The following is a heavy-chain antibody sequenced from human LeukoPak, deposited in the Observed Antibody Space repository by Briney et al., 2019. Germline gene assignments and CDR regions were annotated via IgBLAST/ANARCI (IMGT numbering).Heavy chain of an antibody. J-gene: IGHJ4*02. CDR2: INYSGTT. CDR1: GGSLCNYY. D-gene: IGHD3-22*01. Sequence: SETLSFTCTVSGGSLCNYYWSWIRQPPGQGLEYIGFINYSGTTNYKPFLKSRLTMSIDTSKNQFSLQLSSVTAADTAVYYCARHGSDYSFDYWGQGTLVTVSS. V-gene: IGHV4-59*08. CDR3: ARHGSDYSFDY.